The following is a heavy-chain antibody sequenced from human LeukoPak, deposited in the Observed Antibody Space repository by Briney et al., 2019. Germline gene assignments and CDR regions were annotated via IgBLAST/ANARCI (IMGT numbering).Heavy chain of an antibody. D-gene: IGHD2-2*01. CDR2: ISYDGKNK. CDR3: ARDPGYCSSTSCLYNWFDP. J-gene: IGHJ5*02. Sequence: GGSLRLSCAASGFTFSSYGMHWVRQAPGKGLEWVAVISYDGKNKYYADAVKGRFTISRDNSKNTLYLQMSSLRPEDTAVYYCARDPGYCSSTSCLYNWFDPWGQGTLVTVSS. CDR1: GFTFSSYG. V-gene: IGHV3-30*03.